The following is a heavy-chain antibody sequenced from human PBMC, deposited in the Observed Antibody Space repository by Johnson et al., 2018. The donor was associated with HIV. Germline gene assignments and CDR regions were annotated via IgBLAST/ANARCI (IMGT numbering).Heavy chain of an antibody. CDR1: GFTFSSYG. CDR2: IWYDGSNK. D-gene: IGHD3-16*01. CDR3: ARGGKRVMAAFDI. J-gene: IGHJ3*02. V-gene: IGHV3-33*01. Sequence: QMLLVESGGGVVQPGRSLRLSCAASGFTFSSYGMHWVRQAPGTGLAWVAVIWYDGSNKYYADSVKGRFTISRDNSKNTLCLQMNSLRAEDTAVYYCARGGKRVMAAFDIWGQGTMVTVSS.